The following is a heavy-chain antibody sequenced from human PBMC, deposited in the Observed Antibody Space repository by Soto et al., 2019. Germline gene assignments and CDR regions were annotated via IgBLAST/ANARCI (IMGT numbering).Heavy chain of an antibody. CDR3: AREGSADYGAYGMDV. D-gene: IGHD4-17*01. CDR2: VNPSSGGT. J-gene: IGHJ6*02. CDR1: GFTDYY. Sequence: QVQLVQSGTEVRKPGASVKVSCKASGFTDYYIHWVRQAPGQGLEWMGWVNPSSGGTNYAQKFQGRVAMTSDTFISTAYMELSRLQSDDTAVYYCAREGSADYGAYGMDVWGQGTTVTVSS. V-gene: IGHV1-2*02.